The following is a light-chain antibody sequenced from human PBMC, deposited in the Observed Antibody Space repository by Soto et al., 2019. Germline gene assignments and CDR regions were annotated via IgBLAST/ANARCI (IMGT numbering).Light chain of an antibody. CDR3: VLYMGSGSWV. Sequence: QTVVTQEPSFSVSPGRTVTLTCGLGSGSVSTSYYPSWYQQTPGQAPRTLIYSTNTRSSGVPDRFSGSILGNKAALTITGAQADDESDYYCVLYMGSGSWVFGGGTKLTVL. V-gene: IGLV8-61*01. CDR1: SGSVSTSYY. CDR2: STN. J-gene: IGLJ3*02.